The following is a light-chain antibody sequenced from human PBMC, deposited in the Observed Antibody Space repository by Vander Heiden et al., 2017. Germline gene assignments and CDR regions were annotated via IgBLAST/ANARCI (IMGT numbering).Light chain of an antibody. CDR1: KLGDKY. V-gene: IGLV3-1*01. J-gene: IGLJ2*01. Sequence: SYELTQPPSVSVSPGQTASITCSGDKLGDKYSCWYQQKPGQSPVLVIYQDNKRPSGIPERFSGSNSGDTANLAISGTQAMDEADYYCQAWDSSMVVFGGGTKLTVL. CDR2: QDN. CDR3: QAWDSSMVV.